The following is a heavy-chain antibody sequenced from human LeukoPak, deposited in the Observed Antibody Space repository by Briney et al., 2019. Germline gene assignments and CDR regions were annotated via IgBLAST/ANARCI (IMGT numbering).Heavy chain of an antibody. J-gene: IGHJ6*03. CDR2: ISAYNGNT. CDR1: GYTFTSYG. CDR3: ARGRIVGAALGYYYMDV. D-gene: IGHD1-26*01. Sequence: ASVKVSCKASGYTFTSYGISWVRQAPGQGLEWMGWISAYNGNTNYAQKLQGRVTMTSDTAISTAYMELSRLRSDDTAVYYCARGRIVGAALGYYYMDVWGKGTMVTISS. V-gene: IGHV1-18*01.